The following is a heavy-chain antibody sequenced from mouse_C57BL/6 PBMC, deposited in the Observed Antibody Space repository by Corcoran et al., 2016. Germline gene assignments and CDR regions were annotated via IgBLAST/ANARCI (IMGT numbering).Heavy chain of an antibody. CDR1: GYTFTTYG. D-gene: IGHD1-1*01. CDR2: INTYSGVP. J-gene: IGHJ2*01. CDR3: ARGITTVVAPFDY. Sequence: QIQLVQSGPELKKPGETVKSACKAAGYTFTTYGVSWVKQAPGKGLKWMGWINTYSGVPTYADDFKGRFAFSLETSASTACLQINNLKNEDTATYFCARGITTVVAPFDYCGQGTTLTVSS. V-gene: IGHV9-3*01.